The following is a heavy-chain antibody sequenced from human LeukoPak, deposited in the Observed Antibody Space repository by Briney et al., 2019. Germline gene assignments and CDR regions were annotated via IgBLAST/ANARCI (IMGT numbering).Heavy chain of an antibody. Sequence: SETLSLTCAVYGGSFSGYYWGWIRQPPGMGLEWIGSIYYTGSADYIPSLRSRLTISVDTSKNEFSLKLTSVSAADTAVYYCAASDGYPYIDAFDIWGRGTMVTVSS. V-gene: IGHV4-59*01. J-gene: IGHJ3*02. D-gene: IGHD5-24*01. CDR3: AASDGYPYIDAFDI. CDR2: IYYTGSA. CDR1: GGSFSGYY.